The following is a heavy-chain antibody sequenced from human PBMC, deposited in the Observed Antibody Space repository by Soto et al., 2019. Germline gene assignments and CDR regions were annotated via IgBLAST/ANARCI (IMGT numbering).Heavy chain of an antibody. V-gene: IGHV3-23*01. Sequence: PGGSRRLSCAASGFTFSSYALSWVRQAPGKGLEWVSAISGSGGSTYYADSVKGRFTISRDNSKNTLYLQMNSLRAEDTAVYYCAKAGGVHYAPTEEYYYYYYMD. CDR3: AKAGGVHYAPTEEYYYYYYMD. CDR1: GFTFSSYA. CDR2: ISGSGGST. D-gene: IGHD3-16*01. J-gene: IGHJ6*03.